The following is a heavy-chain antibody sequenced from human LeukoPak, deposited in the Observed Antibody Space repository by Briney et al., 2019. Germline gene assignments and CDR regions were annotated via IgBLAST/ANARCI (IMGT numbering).Heavy chain of an antibody. CDR3: ARAGPYSGSYYAFDI. V-gene: IGHV3-33*01. D-gene: IGHD1-26*01. CDR2: IWNDGGNN. CDR1: GFTFSSYG. Sequence: GGSLRLSCAASGFTFSSYGMHWVRQAPGKGLEWVTVIWNDGGNNYYADSVKGRFTISRDNSKNTLYLQMNSLRAEDTAVYYCARAGPYSGSYYAFDIWGQGTMVTVFS. J-gene: IGHJ3*02.